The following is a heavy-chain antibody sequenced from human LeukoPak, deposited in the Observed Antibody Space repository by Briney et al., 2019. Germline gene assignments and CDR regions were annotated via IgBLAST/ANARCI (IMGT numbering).Heavy chain of an antibody. Sequence: PSETLSLTCAVSGGSISSGGYSWSWIRQPPGKGLEWIGYIYYSGSTYYNPSLKSRVTISVDTSKNQFSLKLSSVTAADTAVYYCATSTGIAVAVDYWGQGTLVTVSS. CDR2: IYYSGST. J-gene: IGHJ4*02. CDR1: GGSISSGGYS. D-gene: IGHD6-19*01. V-gene: IGHV4-30-4*01. CDR3: ATSTGIAVAVDY.